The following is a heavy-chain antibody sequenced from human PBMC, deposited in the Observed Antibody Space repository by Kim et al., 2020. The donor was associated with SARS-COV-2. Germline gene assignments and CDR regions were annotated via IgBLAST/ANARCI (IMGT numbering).Heavy chain of an antibody. V-gene: IGHV1-3*01. J-gene: IGHJ5*01. Sequence: YSQKFQGRVTITRDTSASTAYMELSSLGSEDTAVYYCARGRGYSAYWIDSWGQGTLVTVSS. CDR3: ARGRGYSAYWIDS. D-gene: IGHD5-12*01.